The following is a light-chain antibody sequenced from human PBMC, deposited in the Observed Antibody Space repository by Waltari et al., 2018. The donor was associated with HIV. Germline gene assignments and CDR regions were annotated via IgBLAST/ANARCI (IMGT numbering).Light chain of an antibody. CDR2: RNN. CDR1: SSNIGSNI. CDR3: AAWDDSLNGAV. Sequence: QSVLTQPPSASGTPGQRVTISCSGSSSNIGSNIVNWYQQLQGTAPKLLIYRNNQRPSGVPDRFSGSKSGTSASLAISGLQSEDDADYYCAAWDDSLNGAVFGGGTKLTVL. J-gene: IGLJ3*02. V-gene: IGLV1-44*01.